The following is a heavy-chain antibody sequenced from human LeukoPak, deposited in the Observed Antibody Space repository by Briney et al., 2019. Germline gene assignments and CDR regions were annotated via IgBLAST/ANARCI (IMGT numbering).Heavy chain of an antibody. CDR1: GGSISSSSYY. J-gene: IGHJ4*02. D-gene: IGHD6-25*01. V-gene: IGHV4-39*07. CDR2: INHSGST. CDR3: ARRRGSFDY. Sequence: SETLSLTCTVSGGSISSSSYYWGWSRQPPGTGLEWIGEINHSGSTNYNPSLESRVTISVDTSKNQFSLKLSSVTAADTAVYYCARRRGSFDYWGQGTLVTVSS.